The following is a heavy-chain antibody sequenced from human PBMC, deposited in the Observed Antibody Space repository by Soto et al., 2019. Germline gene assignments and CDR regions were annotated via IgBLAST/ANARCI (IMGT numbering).Heavy chain of an antibody. Sequence: SETLSLTCAVSSGSISSSNWWSWVRQPPGKGLEWIGEIYHSGSTNYNPSLKSRVTISVDKSKNQFSLKLSSVTAADTAVYYCARKVHRRRSPYYMDVWGKGTTVTVSS. V-gene: IGHV4-4*02. D-gene: IGHD1-1*01. CDR1: SGSISSSNW. J-gene: IGHJ6*03. CDR2: IYHSGST. CDR3: ARKVHRRRSPYYMDV.